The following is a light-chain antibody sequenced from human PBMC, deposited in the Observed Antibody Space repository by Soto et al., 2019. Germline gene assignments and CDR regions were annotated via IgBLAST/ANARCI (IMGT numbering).Light chain of an antibody. CDR2: KAS. CDR3: QHYNSYSEA. CDR1: QTISSW. J-gene: IGKJ1*01. Sequence: SGSVGARVTITCRASQTISSWLAWYQQKPGKAPKLLIYKASTLKSGVPSRFSGSGSGTEFTLTISSLQPDDFATYYCQHYNSYSEAFGQGTKVERK. V-gene: IGKV1-5*03.